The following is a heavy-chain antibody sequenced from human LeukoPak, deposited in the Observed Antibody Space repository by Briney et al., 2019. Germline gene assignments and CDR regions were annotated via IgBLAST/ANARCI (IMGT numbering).Heavy chain of an antibody. J-gene: IGHJ6*03. CDR2: TSVYNGNT. Sequence: ASAKVSRKPSVYTFTIYGISWGPDAPERGGECRGWTSVYNGNTNYAQKVQGRVSMNTDTSTSTAYMELRSLRSDETAVYYCATYRDESSGRYYYYYMDVWGKGTTVTISS. D-gene: IGHD3-22*01. V-gene: IGHV1-18*01. CDR1: VYTFTIYG. CDR3: ATYRDESSGRYYYYYMDV.